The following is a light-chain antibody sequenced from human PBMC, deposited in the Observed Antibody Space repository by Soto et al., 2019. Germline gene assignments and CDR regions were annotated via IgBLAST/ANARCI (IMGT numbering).Light chain of an antibody. CDR1: SSDVGGYNY. J-gene: IGLJ1*01. Sequence: QSVLTQPASVSGSPGQSITISCTGTSSDVGGYNYVSWYQQHPGKAPKLMIYEVGNRPSGVSNRFSGSKSGNTASLTISGLQAEDEADYYCSSYTSRSTDVFGTGTKLTVL. CDR3: SSYTSRSTDV. V-gene: IGLV2-14*01. CDR2: EVG.